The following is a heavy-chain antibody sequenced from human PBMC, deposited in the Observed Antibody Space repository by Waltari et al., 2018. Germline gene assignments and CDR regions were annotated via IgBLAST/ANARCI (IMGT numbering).Heavy chain of an antibody. D-gene: IGHD4-17*01. Sequence: QVQLQESGPGLVKPSETLSLTCTVSAGSLSSYSWSWIRQPPGKGTEWIGYIYYSGSTNYNPALKSRVTISVDTSKNQFSLKLSSVTAADTAVYYCARDWGNYGDHFGPAWFDPWGQGTLVTVSS. CDR2: IYYSGST. V-gene: IGHV4-59*01. J-gene: IGHJ5*02. CDR3: ARDWGNYGDHFGPAWFDP. CDR1: AGSLSSYS.